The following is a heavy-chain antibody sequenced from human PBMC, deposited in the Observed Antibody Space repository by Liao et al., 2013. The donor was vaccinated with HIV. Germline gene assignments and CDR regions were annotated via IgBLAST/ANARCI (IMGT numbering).Heavy chain of an antibody. D-gene: IGHD4-23*01. V-gene: IGHV4-59*01. CDR2: IYYSGST. CDR3: ARQVVTPATYYYYYMDV. J-gene: IGHJ6*03. Sequence: QVQLQESGPGLVKPSETLSLTCTVSGGSISSYYWSWIRQPPGKGLEWIGYIYYSGSTNYNPSLKSRVTISVDTSKNQFSLKLSSVTAADTAVYYCARQVVTPATYYYYYMDVVGKGTTVTVSS. CDR1: GGSISSYY.